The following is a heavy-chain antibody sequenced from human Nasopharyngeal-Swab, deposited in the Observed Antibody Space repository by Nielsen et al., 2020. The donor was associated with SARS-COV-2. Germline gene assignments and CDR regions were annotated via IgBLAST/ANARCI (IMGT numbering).Heavy chain of an antibody. CDR1: GGSFSGYY. D-gene: IGHD3-9*01. Sequence: SETLSLTCAVYGGSFSGYYWSWIRQPPGKGLEWIGEINHSGSTNYNPSLKSRVTISVDTSKNQFSLKLSSVTAADTAVYYCARRALRYFAWLLPYFDYWGQGTLVTVSS. CDR2: INHSGST. CDR3: ARRALRYFAWLLPYFDY. J-gene: IGHJ4*02. V-gene: IGHV4-34*01.